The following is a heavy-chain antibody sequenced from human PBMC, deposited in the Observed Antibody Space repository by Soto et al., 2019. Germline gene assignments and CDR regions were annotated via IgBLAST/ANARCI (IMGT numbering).Heavy chain of an antibody. Sequence: SVKVSCKASGGTFSSYAISWVRQAPGQGLEWMGGIIPIFGTANYAQKFQGRVTITADKSTSTAYMELSSVTAADTAVYYCARVHPSYRDGYNYLDSWGQGTLVTVSS. CDR2: IIPIFGTA. J-gene: IGHJ4*02. CDR1: GGTFSSYA. D-gene: IGHD5-12*01. CDR3: ARVHPSYRDGYNYLDS. V-gene: IGHV1-69*06.